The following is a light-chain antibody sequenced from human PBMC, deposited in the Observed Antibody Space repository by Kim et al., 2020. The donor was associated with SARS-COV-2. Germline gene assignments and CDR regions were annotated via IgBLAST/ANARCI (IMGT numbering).Light chain of an antibody. Sequence: GPDPLRCGLSSGSVSNSYYPSWYQQPPGQAPLTLNHSTNARSSGVPGRFSGSILWNKAALTITGAQADDESDYYCALYMGSGLVFGGGTQLTVL. V-gene: IGLV8-61*01. CDR3: ALYMGSGLV. J-gene: IGLJ3*02. CDR1: SGSVSNSYY. CDR2: STN.